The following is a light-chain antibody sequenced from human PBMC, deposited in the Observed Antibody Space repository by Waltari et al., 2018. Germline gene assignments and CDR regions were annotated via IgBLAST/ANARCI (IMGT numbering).Light chain of an antibody. CDR3: MEATLLPHT. Sequence: VMTQTPLTLPVSLGQPASIPSNSSQSLRHSDGNTYLSWFQQRPGQPPRLLIYKVSNRLSGVPDRFSGSGGGTDFTLKISRVDPDDVAIYYCMEATLLPHTFGQGTRLEI. CDR2: KVS. J-gene: IGKJ2*01. V-gene: IGKV2-24*01. CDR1: QSLRHSDGNTY.